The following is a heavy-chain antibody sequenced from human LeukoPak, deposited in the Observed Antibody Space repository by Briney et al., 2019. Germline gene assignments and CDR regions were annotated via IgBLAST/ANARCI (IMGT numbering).Heavy chain of an antibody. J-gene: IGHJ4*02. CDR2: ISGSGGST. D-gene: IGHD1-14*01. V-gene: IGHV3-23*01. CDR3: AKNRQHSPNG. CDR1: GFTFSSYA. Sequence: GGSLRLSCAASGFTFSSYAMSWVRQAPGKGLEWVSAISGSGGSTYYADSVKGRFTISRDNSKNTLHLQMNSLRTEDTAVYYCAKNRQHSPNGWGQGTLVTVSS.